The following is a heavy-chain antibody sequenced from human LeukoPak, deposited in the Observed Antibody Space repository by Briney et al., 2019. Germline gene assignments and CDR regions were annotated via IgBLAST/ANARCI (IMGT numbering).Heavy chain of an antibody. Sequence: GGSLRLSCAASGFTVSSNYVSWVRQAPGKGLEWVSVIYSGGSTYYADSVKGRFTISRDNSKNTLYLQMNSLRAEDTAVYYCASAIVVVITDYYGMDVWGQGTTVTVSS. J-gene: IGHJ6*02. CDR1: GFTVSSNY. CDR2: IYSGGST. V-gene: IGHV3-66*01. CDR3: ASAIVVVITDYYGMDV. D-gene: IGHD3-22*01.